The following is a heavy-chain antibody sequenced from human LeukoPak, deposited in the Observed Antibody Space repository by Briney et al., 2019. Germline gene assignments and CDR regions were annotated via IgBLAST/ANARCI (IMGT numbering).Heavy chain of an antibody. CDR2: INSDGSST. J-gene: IGHJ5*02. Sequence: GGSLRLSCAASGFTFSSYWMHWVRHAPGKGLVWVSRINSDGSSTSYADSVKGRFTISRDNAKNTLYLQMNSLRAEDTAVYYCARAYSLNWFDPWGQGTLVTVSS. D-gene: IGHD2-15*01. CDR1: GFTFSSYW. CDR3: ARAYSLNWFDP. V-gene: IGHV3-74*01.